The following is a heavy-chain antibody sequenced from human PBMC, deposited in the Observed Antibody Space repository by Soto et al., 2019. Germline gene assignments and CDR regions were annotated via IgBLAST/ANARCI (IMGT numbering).Heavy chain of an antibody. CDR3: AKDLIAGTGAATSPNYYYYGMDV. Sequence: PGGSLRLSCAASGFTFSSYGMHWVRQAPGKGLEWVAVISYDGSNKYYADSVKGRFTISRDNSKNTLYLQMNSLRAEDTAVYYCAKDLIAGTGAATSPNYYYYGMDVWGQGTTVTVSS. CDR1: GFTFSSYG. V-gene: IGHV3-30*18. J-gene: IGHJ6*02. D-gene: IGHD6-13*01. CDR2: ISYDGSNK.